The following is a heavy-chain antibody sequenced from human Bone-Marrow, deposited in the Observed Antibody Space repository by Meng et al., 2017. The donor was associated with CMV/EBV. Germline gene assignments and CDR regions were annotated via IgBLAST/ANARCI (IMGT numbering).Heavy chain of an antibody. CDR2: MNPNSGNT. V-gene: IGHV1-8*02. D-gene: IGHD2-2*02. Sequence: ASVKVSCKASGYTFTGYYMHWVRQAPGQGLEWMGWMNPNSGNTGYAQKFQGRVTMTRNTSISTAYMELSSLRSEDTAVYYCASSCSSTSCYKALGRRYYYGMDVWGQGTTVTVSS. CDR1: GYTFTGYY. CDR3: ASSCSSTSCYKALGRRYYYGMDV. J-gene: IGHJ6*02.